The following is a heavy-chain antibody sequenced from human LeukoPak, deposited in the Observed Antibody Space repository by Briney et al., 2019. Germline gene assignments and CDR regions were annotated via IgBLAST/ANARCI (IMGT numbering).Heavy chain of an antibody. D-gene: IGHD2-15*01. CDR1: GGTFSSYA. J-gene: IGHJ1*01. CDR3: ATPGKEYCSGGSCYEYFQH. CDR2: IIPIFGTA. V-gene: IGHV1-69*05. Sequence: SVKVSCKASGGTFSSYAISWVRQAPGQGLEWMGRIIPIFGTANYAQKFQGRVTITTDESTSTAYMELSSLRSEDTAVYYCATPGKEYCSGGSCYEYFQHWGQGTLVTVSS.